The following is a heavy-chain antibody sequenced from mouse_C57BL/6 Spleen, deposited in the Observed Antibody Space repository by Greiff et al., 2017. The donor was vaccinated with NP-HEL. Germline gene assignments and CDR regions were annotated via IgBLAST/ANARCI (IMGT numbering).Heavy chain of an antibody. D-gene: IGHD1-1*01. CDR2: IYPGDGDT. V-gene: IGHV1-82*01. CDR3: ARYHYGSSYGVDY. CDR1: GYAFSSSW. Sequence: QVQLQQSGPELVKPGASVKISCKASGYAFSSSWMNWVKQRPGKGLEWIGRIYPGDGDTNYNGKFKGKATLTADKSSSTAYMQLSSLTSEDSAVYFCARYHYGSSYGVDYWGQGTTLTVSS. J-gene: IGHJ2*01.